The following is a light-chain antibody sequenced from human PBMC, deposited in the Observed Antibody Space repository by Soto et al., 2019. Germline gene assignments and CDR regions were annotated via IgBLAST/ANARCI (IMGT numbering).Light chain of an antibody. CDR1: QGISSY. V-gene: IGKV1-9*01. J-gene: IGKJ4*01. CDR3: QQLNSYPPVT. Sequence: DLQLTQSPSFLSASVGDRVTITCRASQGISSYLAWDQQKPGKAPTLLFYAASTWQSGVPSRFSGSGSGTEFTLTISSLQPEDFATYYCQQLNSYPPVTFGGGTKVEIK. CDR2: AAS.